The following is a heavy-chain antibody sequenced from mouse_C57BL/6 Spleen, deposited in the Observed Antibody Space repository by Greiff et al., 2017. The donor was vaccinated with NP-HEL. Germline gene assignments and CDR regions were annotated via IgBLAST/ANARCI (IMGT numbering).Heavy chain of an antibody. CDR3: GREIRIIYYGSSYDYLDY. CDR2: IRSKSNNYAT. CDR1: GFSFNTYA. Sequence: DVKLVESGGGLVQPKGSLKLSCAASGFSFNTYAMNWVRQAPGKGLEWVARIRSKSNNYATYYADSVKDRFTISRDDSESMLYLQMNNLKTEDTAMDYCGREIRIIYYGSSYDYLDYWGQGTTLTVSS. V-gene: IGHV10-1*01. J-gene: IGHJ2*01. D-gene: IGHD1-1*01.